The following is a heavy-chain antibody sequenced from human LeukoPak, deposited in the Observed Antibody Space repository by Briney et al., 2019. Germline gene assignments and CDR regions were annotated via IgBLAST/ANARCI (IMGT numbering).Heavy chain of an antibody. V-gene: IGHV4-34*01. CDR1: GGSFSGYY. CDR2: INHSGST. D-gene: IGHD3-9*01. J-gene: IGHJ4*02. CDR3: ASRYGYFDY. Sequence: SETLSLTCGVYGGSFSGYYWSWIRQPPGKGLEWIGEINHSGSTNYNPSLKSRVTISVDTSKNQFSLKLSSVTAADTAVYYCASRYGYFDYWGQGTLVTVSS.